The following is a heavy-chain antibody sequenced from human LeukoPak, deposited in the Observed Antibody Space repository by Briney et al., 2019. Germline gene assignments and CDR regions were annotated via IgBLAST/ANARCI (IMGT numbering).Heavy chain of an antibody. J-gene: IGHJ4*02. CDR3: ARDLASMVRGVIVDDY. D-gene: IGHD3-10*01. CDR1: GGSISSNNW. Sequence: PSGTLSLTCAVSGGSISSNNWWSWVRRPPGKGLEWIGEIYHSGSTNYNPSLKSRVTISVDKSKNQFSLKLSSVTAADTAVYYCARDLASMVRGVIVDDYWGQGTLVTVSS. V-gene: IGHV4-4*02. CDR2: IYHSGST.